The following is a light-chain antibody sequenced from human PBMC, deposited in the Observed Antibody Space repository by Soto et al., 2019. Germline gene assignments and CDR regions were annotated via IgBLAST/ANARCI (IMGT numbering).Light chain of an antibody. V-gene: IGKV1-39*01. Sequence: DIQMTQSPSSLSASVGDRVTTTCRASQSVNTNLNWYQQKPGKAPNLLIYATSTLQSGVPSRFSGSGSGTDFTLSISSLQPEDFATYHCQQSYSIPLTFGGGTKVEIK. CDR3: QQSYSIPLT. CDR1: QSVNTN. J-gene: IGKJ4*01. CDR2: ATS.